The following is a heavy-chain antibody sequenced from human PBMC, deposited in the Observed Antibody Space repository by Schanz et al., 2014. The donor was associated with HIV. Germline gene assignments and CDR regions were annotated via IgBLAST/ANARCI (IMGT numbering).Heavy chain of an antibody. Sequence: VQLLEFGGGLVRPGESLRLSCLASGFTFNNYAMSWVRQAPGKGLEWIGKINHSGNTNYNPSLKSRVTISVDTFKNQFSLKMSSVTAADTAVYYCARSYYYDGSPLPLDSWGQGTLVTVSS. D-gene: IGHD3-22*01. J-gene: IGHJ4*02. V-gene: IGHV4-34*01. CDR3: ARSYYYDGSPLPLDS. CDR1: GFTFNNYA. CDR2: INHSGNT.